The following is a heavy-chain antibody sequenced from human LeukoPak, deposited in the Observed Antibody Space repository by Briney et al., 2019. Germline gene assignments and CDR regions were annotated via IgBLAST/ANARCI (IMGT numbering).Heavy chain of an antibody. J-gene: IGHJ6*02. CDR1: GGSISSYY. D-gene: IGHD6-13*01. CDR3: ARDRIAAGSGIGMDV. CDR2: IYTSGST. Sequence: PSETLSLTCTVSGGSISSYYGSWIRQPAGKGLEWIGRIYTSGSTNYNPSLKRRVTMSVDTSKNQFSLKLSSVTAADTAVYYCARDRIAAGSGIGMDVWGQGTTVTVSS. V-gene: IGHV4-4*07.